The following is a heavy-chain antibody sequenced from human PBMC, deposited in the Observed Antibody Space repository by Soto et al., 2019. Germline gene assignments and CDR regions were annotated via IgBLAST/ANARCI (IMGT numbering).Heavy chain of an antibody. J-gene: IGHJ4*02. V-gene: IGHV1-18*01. CDR3: ARGVGWEPLDY. D-gene: IGHD1-26*01. CDR2: ISAYNGNT. CDR1: GYTFTSYG. Sequence: QVQLVQSGAEVKKPGASVKVSCKASGYTFTSYGISWVRQAPGQGLEWMGWISAYNGNTNYAQKIQGRVTMTTDTFTSTAYMELTSLRADDTVVYYCARGVGWEPLDYWGQVTLVTVSS.